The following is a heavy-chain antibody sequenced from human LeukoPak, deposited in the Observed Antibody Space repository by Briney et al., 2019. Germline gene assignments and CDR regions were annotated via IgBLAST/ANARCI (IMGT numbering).Heavy chain of an antibody. CDR1: GGSFSGYY. CDR2: INHSGST. CDR3: ARTFRESYYDFWSGYSTLDY. Sequence: SETLSLTCAVYGGSFSGYYWSLIRQPPGKGLEWIGEINHSGSTNYNPSLKSRVTISVDTSKNQFSLKLSSVTAADTAVYYCARTFRESYYDFWSGYSTLDYWGQGTLVTVSS. V-gene: IGHV4-34*01. J-gene: IGHJ4*02. D-gene: IGHD3-3*01.